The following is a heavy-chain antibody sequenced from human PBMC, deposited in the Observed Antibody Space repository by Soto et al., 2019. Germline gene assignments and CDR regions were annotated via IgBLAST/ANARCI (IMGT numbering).Heavy chain of an antibody. J-gene: IGHJ3*01. CDR3: TSRRGVGATDAFDV. CDR1: GYTFANYY. CDR2: IYPGDSDI. V-gene: IGHV5-51*01. Sequence: PGESLKISCEGSGYTFANYYIAWVRQMHGKGLEWMGVIYPGDSDIKYSPSFQGQVTMSLDKSTTTVFLQWSSLKASDTAIYYCTSRRGVGATDAFDVWGQGSMVTVSS. D-gene: IGHD3-10*01.